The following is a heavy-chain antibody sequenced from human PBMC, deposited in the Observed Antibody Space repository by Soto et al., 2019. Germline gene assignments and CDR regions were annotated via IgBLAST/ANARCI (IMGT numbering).Heavy chain of an antibody. D-gene: IGHD3-16*02. CDR1: GYTFTSYG. Sequence: QVQLVQSGAEVKKPGASVKVSCKASGYTFTSYGISWVRQAPGQGLEWMGWISAYNGNTNYAQKLQGRVTMTTDTSARTAYMELRGLRSDDTAVYYCAREYLTPEGGSNPSSCFDYWGQETLVTVSS. J-gene: IGHJ4*02. V-gene: IGHV1-18*04. CDR3: AREYLTPEGGSNPSSCFDY. CDR2: ISAYNGNT.